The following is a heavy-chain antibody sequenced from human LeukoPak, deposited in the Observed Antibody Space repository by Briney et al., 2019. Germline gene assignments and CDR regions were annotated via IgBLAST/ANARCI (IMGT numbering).Heavy chain of an antibody. J-gene: IGHJ4*02. CDR3: ARAIVVVPAARYYFDY. CDR2: INPNSGGT. V-gene: IGHV1-2*02. D-gene: IGHD2-2*01. CDR1: GYTFTGYY. Sequence: GPSVKLSCXASGYTFTGYYMHWVRQAPGPGLEWMGWINPNSGGTNYAQKFQGRVTMTRDTSISTAYMELSRLRSDDTAVYYCARAIVVVPAARYYFDYWGQGTLVTVSS.